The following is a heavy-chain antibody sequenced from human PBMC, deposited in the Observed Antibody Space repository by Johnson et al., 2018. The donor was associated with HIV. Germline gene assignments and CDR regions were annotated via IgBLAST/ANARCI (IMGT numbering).Heavy chain of an antibody. CDR2: ISYAGGTT. CDR1: GFSFSNYA. D-gene: IGHD3-10*01. V-gene: IGHV3-30-3*01. J-gene: IGHJ3*02. CDR3: AGLAVRGSAGAFDI. Sequence: VQLVESGGGVVQPERSLRLSCAASGFSFSNYAIHWVRQAPGKGLECVAAISYAGGTTYYSDSVKGRFTISRDNSKNTLYLQLNSLRAEDTALYYCAGLAVRGSAGAFDIWGQGTLVTVSS.